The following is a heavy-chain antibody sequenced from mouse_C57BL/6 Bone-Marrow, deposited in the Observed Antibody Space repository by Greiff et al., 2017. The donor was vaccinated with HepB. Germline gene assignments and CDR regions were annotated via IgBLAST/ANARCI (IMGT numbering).Heavy chain of an antibody. Sequence: DVKLVESGGGLVKPGGSLKLSCAASGFTFSDYGMHWVRQAPEKGLEWVAYISSGSSTIYYADTVKGRFTISRDNAKNTLFLQMTSLRSEDTAMYYCARGYDYDSWFAYWGQGTLVTVSA. J-gene: IGHJ3*01. D-gene: IGHD2-4*01. CDR2: ISSGSSTI. CDR1: GFTFSDYG. CDR3: ARGYDYDSWFAY. V-gene: IGHV5-17*01.